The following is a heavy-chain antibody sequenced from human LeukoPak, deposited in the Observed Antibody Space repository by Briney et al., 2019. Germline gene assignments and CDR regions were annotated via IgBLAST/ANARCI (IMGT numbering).Heavy chain of an antibody. V-gene: IGHV4-34*01. D-gene: IGHD5-12*01. CDR3: ARIYSGNYYYYYMDV. Sequence: SETLSLTCAVYGGSFSGYYWSWIRQPPGKGLGGIGEINHSGSTNYNPSLKSRVTISVDTSKNQFSLKLSSVTAADTAVYYCARIYSGNYYYYYMDVWGKGPTVTVSS. CDR2: INHSGST. CDR1: GGSFSGYY. J-gene: IGHJ6*03.